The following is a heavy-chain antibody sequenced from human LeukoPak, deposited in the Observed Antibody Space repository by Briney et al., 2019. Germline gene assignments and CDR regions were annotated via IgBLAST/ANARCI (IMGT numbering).Heavy chain of an antibody. J-gene: IGHJ4*02. Sequence: GGSLRLSCAASGLTFSSCGMSWVRQAPGKGLEWVSYITKSGSIIYYADSVKGRFTISRDNAKNSLYLQMNSLRVEDTAVYYCARGGGSGYYGFGYWGQRTLVTVSS. V-gene: IGHV3-48*03. D-gene: IGHD3-3*01. CDR2: ITKSGSII. CDR1: GLTFSSCG. CDR3: ARGGGSGYYGFGY.